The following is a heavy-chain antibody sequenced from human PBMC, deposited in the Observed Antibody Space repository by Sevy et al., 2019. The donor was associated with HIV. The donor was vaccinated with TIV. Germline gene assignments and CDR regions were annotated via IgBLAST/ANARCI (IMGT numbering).Heavy chain of an antibody. D-gene: IGHD6-13*01. CDR2: INAGNGNT. J-gene: IGHJ6*02. CDR3: ASKQPTSYYYYGMDV. V-gene: IGHV1-3*01. CDR1: GYTFTSYA. Sequence: GESLKISCKASGYTFTSYAMHWVRQAPGQRLEWMGWINAGNGNTKYSQKFQGRVTITRDTSASTAYMGLSSLRSEDTAVYYWASKQPTSYYYYGMDVWGQGTTVTVSS.